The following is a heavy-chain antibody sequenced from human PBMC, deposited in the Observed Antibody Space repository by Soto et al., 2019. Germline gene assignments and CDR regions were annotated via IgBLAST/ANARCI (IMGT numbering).Heavy chain of an antibody. V-gene: IGHV3-23*01. CDR1: GFSFSNYS. J-gene: IGHJ4*02. CDR2: ISGSGGGT. Sequence: GGSLILSCAASGFSFSNYSMSWVRQAPGKGLEWVSAISGSGGGTYYADSVKGRFTISRDNSKNTLDLQMNNLKVEDTAVYYCAKDRGYSSSPVDYWGQGTLVTVSS. D-gene: IGHD6-13*01. CDR3: AKDRGYSSSPVDY.